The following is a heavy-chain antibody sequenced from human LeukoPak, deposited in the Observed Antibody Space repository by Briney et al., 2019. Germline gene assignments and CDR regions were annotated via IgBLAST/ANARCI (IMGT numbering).Heavy chain of an antibody. D-gene: IGHD3-10*01. V-gene: IGHV3-30*04. CDR2: TSHDGGIN. J-gene: IGHJ6*02. CDR3: ARNSRGEPDRSLHYYFRMDG. Sequence: GGSLRLSCVGSRFTFSLYTIHWVRQGPGKGLEWVAATSHDGGINYYAESVKGRFSISRDNSKITLYLQMNSLRHEQRAVYCLARNSRGEPDRSLHYYFRMDGLGQGTTVTVSS. CDR1: RFTFSLYT.